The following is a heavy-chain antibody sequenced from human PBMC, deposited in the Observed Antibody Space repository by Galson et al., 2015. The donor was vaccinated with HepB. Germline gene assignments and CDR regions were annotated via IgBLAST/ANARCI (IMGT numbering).Heavy chain of an antibody. J-gene: IGHJ4*02. Sequence: SLRLSCAASEFTFADFPMSWVRQAPGKGLECVSGISASGDNTYYADSVKGRFTISRDNSKNTLYLQMNSLRAEDTAVYYCAKEEAGDHFWNAFDYWGQGALVTVS. V-gene: IGHV3-23*01. D-gene: IGHD3-3*02. CDR3: AKEEAGDHFWNAFDY. CDR1: EFTFADFP. CDR2: ISASGDNT.